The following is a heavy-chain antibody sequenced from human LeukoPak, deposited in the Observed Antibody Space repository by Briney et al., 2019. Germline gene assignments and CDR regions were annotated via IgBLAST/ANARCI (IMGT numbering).Heavy chain of an antibody. CDR3: ARGTQIDSSVYYAGHFDY. Sequence: ASVKVSCKASGYTFTAYHMHWVRQAPGQGLEWMGIMNPNDGSTNYAQRFQGRVTMTRDRSTSTVYMELSSLRSEDTAVYYYARGTQIDSSVYYAGHFDYWGQGTLVTVSS. V-gene: IGHV1-46*01. CDR2: MNPNDGST. CDR1: GYTFTAYH. D-gene: IGHD3-22*01. J-gene: IGHJ4*02.